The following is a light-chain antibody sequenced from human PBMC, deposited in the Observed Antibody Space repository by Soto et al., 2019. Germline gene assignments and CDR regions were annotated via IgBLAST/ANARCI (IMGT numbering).Light chain of an antibody. J-gene: IGKJ1*01. CDR1: QTVRNNY. CDR3: QQYGSSPWT. V-gene: IGKV3-20*01. Sequence: VLTQSPGTLSLSPGERATLSCRASQTVRNNYLAWYQQKPGQAPRLLIYGASSRATGIPDRFSGSGSGTDFTLTISRLEPEDFVVYYCQQYGSSPWTFGQGTKVEIK. CDR2: GAS.